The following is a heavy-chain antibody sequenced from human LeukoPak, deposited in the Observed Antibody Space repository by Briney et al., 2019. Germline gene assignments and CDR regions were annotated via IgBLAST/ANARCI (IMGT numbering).Heavy chain of an antibody. CDR3: ARNLGLEPYYFDY. D-gene: IGHD3/OR15-3a*01. CDR1: GYTFTGYY. J-gene: IGHJ4*02. Sequence: ASVKVSCKASGYTFTGYYMHWVRQAPGQGLEWMGWINPNSGGTNYAQKFQGRVTMTRDTSTSTVYMELSSLRSEDTAVYYCARNLGLEPYYFDYWGQGTLVTVSS. V-gene: IGHV1-2*02. CDR2: INPNSGGT.